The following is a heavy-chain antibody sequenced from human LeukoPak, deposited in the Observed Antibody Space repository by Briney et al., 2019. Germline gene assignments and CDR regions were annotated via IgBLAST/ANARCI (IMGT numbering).Heavy chain of an antibody. Sequence: PGGSLRLSCAASGFTFNNYGMHWVRQAPGKGLEWVAFIRYDGSNKYYGDSVKGRFTISRDSSKNTLYLQMNSLRAEDTAVYYCAKDRGFGVFFQYYFDYWGQGTLVTVSS. V-gene: IGHV3-30*02. J-gene: IGHJ4*02. D-gene: IGHD3-10*01. CDR3: AKDRGFGVFFQYYFDY. CDR1: GFTFNNYG. CDR2: IRYDGSNK.